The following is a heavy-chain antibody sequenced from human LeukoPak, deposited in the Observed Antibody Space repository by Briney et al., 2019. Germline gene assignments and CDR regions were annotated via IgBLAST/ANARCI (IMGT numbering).Heavy chain of an antibody. CDR3: AKDGGENRGSFDY. Sequence: PGGSLRLSCAPSGFTFSSYAMSWVRQAPGRGLEWVSFISGSGYSTYYADSVKGRFTISRDNSKSTLYLQMNSLRADDTAVYYCAKDGGENRGSFDYWGQGTLVTASS. J-gene: IGHJ4*02. V-gene: IGHV3-23*01. CDR2: ISGSGYST. D-gene: IGHD2-15*01. CDR1: GFTFSSYA.